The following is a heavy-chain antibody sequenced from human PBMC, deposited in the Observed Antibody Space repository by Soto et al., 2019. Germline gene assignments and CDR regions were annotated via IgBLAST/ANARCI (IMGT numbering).Heavy chain of an antibody. V-gene: IGHV4-4*07. CDR3: ARGKALGSGSYFQQSWFDP. CDR2: IYTSGST. J-gene: IGHJ5*02. Sequence: SETLSLTCTVSGGSISGYHWSWMRQPAGKGLEWIGRIYTSGSTNYNPSLKSRLTMSVDTSKNQFSLELSSVTAADTAFYYCARGKALGSGSYFQQSWFDPWGQGTRVTVSS. CDR1: GGSISGYH. D-gene: IGHD3-10*01.